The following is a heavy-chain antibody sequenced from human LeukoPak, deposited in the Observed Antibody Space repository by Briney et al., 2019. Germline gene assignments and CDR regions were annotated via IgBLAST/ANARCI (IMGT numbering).Heavy chain of an antibody. CDR2: INSDGSSI. Sequence: GGSLRLSCAASGFTFSSYWMHWVRQAPGKRLVWVSRINSDGSSITYADSVKGRFTISRDNAKNTMYLQMNSLRVEDTAVYYCAREGRVSGYDFDRWGQGTLVTVSS. V-gene: IGHV3-74*03. D-gene: IGHD5-12*01. CDR3: AREGRVSGYDFDR. J-gene: IGHJ4*02. CDR1: GFTFSSYW.